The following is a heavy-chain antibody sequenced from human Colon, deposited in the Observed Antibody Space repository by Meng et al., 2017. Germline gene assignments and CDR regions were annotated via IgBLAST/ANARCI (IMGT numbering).Heavy chain of an antibody. CDR3: ARRHDRGWWFNY. Sequence: VLLQCPAPGLVTPHVAVSLTCTVSGHSLTDSDRPWIRKPRGKWLGWIGRVSSGGSTTYSPSLKSRVTISIDTSRNQFFLNLTSVTAADTAVYFCARRHDRGWWFNYWGPGRPVTVSS. CDR1: GHSLTDSD. V-gene: IGHV4-4*07. D-gene: IGHD6-19*01. J-gene: IGHJ4*02. CDR2: VSSGGST.